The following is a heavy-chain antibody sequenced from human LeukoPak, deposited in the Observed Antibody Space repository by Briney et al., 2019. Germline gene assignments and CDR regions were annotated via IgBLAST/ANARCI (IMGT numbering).Heavy chain of an antibody. D-gene: IGHD5/OR15-5a*01. CDR1: GFTFSDHY. CDR2: TRNKANSYTT. V-gene: IGHV3-72*01. CDR3: ARGLGGAFDI. Sequence: GSLRLSCAASGFTFSDHYMDWVRQAPGKGLEWVGRTRNKANSYTTEYAASVKGRFTISRDDSKNSLYLQMNSLKTEDTAVYYCARGLGGAFDIWGQGTMVTVSS. J-gene: IGHJ3*02.